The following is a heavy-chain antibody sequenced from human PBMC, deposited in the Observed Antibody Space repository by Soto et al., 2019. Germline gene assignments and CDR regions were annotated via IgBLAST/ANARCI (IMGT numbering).Heavy chain of an antibody. J-gene: IGHJ4*02. D-gene: IGHD3-3*01. Sequence: EVQLVESGGGLVQPGRSLRLSCAASGFTFDDYAMHWVRQAPGKGLEWVSGISWNRGSIGYADSVKGRFTIATDNAKNSLYLQMNSLRAEDTALYYCAKGVAGWYSFDYWGQGTLVTVSS. CDR1: GFTFDDYA. CDR3: AKGVAGWYSFDY. CDR2: ISWNRGSI. V-gene: IGHV3-9*01.